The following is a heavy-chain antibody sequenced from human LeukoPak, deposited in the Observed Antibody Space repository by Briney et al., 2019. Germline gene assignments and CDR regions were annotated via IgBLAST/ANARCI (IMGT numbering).Heavy chain of an antibody. CDR1: GFTFSSYA. CDR3: AKPDYGGNSVAFDI. D-gene: IGHD4-23*01. J-gene: IGHJ3*02. V-gene: IGHV3-23*01. Sequence: GGSLRLSCAASGFTFSSYAMSWVRQAPGLGLEWISAITASGGITYYADSVKGRFTISRDNSKNTLYLQMNSLRAEDTAVYYCAKPDYGGNSVAFDIWGQGTMVTVSS. CDR2: ITASGGIT.